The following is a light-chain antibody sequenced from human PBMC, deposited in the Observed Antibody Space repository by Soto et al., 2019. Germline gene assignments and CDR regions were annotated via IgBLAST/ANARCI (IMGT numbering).Light chain of an antibody. Sequence: AIQATQSPSCLSASVGARVAMTCRASQGIRNDLGWYQQKPGKAPKLLIYAASSLQSGVPSRFSGSGSGTDFTLTISSLQPEDFATYYCLQDYNYPITFGQGTRLEIK. CDR1: QGIRND. J-gene: IGKJ5*01. V-gene: IGKV1-6*01. CDR2: AAS. CDR3: LQDYNYPIT.